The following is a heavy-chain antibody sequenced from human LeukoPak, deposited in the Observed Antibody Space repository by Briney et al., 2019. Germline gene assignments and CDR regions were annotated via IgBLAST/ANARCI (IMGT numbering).Heavy chain of an antibody. Sequence: GASVKVSCKASGYTFTGYYMHWVRLAPGQGLEWMGWINPNSGGTNYAQKFQGRVTMTRDTSISTAYMELSRLRSDDTAVYYCARVGYCSSTSCFDWFDPWGQGTLVTVSS. CDR3: ARVGYCSSTSCFDWFDP. D-gene: IGHD2-2*03. CDR1: GYTFTGYY. CDR2: INPNSGGT. V-gene: IGHV1-2*02. J-gene: IGHJ5*02.